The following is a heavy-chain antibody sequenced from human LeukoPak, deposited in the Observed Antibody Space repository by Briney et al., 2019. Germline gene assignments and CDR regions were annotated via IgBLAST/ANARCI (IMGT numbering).Heavy chain of an antibody. CDR1: GFTVSSNY. J-gene: IGHJ4*02. V-gene: IGHV3-53*01. CDR2: IYSGGTT. Sequence: PGGSLRLSCAASGFTVSSNYMSWVRQAPGKGLEWVSVIYSGGTTYYADSVKGRFTISRDNSKNTLYLQMNSLRAEDTAVYYCARGRYYDSSGTRPLDYWGQGTLVTVSS. D-gene: IGHD3-22*01. CDR3: ARGRYYDSSGTRPLDY.